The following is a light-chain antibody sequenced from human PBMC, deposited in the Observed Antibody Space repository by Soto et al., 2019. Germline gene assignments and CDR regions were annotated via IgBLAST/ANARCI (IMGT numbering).Light chain of an antibody. CDR1: HSISSW. V-gene: IGKV1-5*03. Sequence: DIQMTQSPSTLSASVGDRVTITCRASHSISSWLAWYQQKPGKAPKLLIYKASSLESGVPSRFSGSGSGTDFTLTISSLKPDDFATYYCQQYNSYPWTFGQGTKVEIK. CDR3: QQYNSYPWT. CDR2: KAS. J-gene: IGKJ1*01.